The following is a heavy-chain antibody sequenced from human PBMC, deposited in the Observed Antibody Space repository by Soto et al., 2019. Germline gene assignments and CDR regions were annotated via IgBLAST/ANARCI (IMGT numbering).Heavy chain of an antibody. D-gene: IGHD2-15*01. J-gene: IGHJ6*02. CDR2: ISSSSSTI. Sequence: GGSLRLSCAASGFTFSSYSMNWVRQAPGKGLEWVSYISSSSSTIYYADSVKGRFTISRDNAKNSLYLQMNSLRAEDTAVYYCASLAVAALWQNYYGMDVWGQGTTVTVSS. CDR1: GFTFSSYS. V-gene: IGHV3-48*01. CDR3: ASLAVAALWQNYYGMDV.